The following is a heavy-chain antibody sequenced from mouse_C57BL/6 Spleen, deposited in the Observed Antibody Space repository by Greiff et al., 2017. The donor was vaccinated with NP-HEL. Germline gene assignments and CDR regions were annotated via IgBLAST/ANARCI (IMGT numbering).Heavy chain of an antibody. CDR3: AKGFTTVVPYFDY. Sequence: QVQLQQSGPELVKPGASVKISYKASGYAFSSSWMNWVKQRPGKGLEWIGRIYPGDGDTNYNGKFKGKATLTADKSSSTAYMQLSSLTSEDSAVYFCAKGFTTVVPYFDYWGQGTTLTVSS. CDR1: GYAFSSSW. V-gene: IGHV1-82*01. J-gene: IGHJ2*01. D-gene: IGHD1-1*01. CDR2: IYPGDGDT.